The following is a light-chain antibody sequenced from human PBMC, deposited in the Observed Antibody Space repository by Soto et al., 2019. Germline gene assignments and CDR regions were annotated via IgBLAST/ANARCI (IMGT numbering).Light chain of an antibody. Sequence: DIHMTLYPSSLSASVGDRVTITCEASQDINNYLNWYQQKPGKAPKLLIFDATNLETGVPSRFSGSGSRTHFSFTITSLQPDDFATYYCHQYDSSPPTFGLGTRLEIK. CDR1: QDINNY. CDR2: DAT. CDR3: HQYDSSPPT. J-gene: IGKJ5*01. V-gene: IGKV1-33*01.